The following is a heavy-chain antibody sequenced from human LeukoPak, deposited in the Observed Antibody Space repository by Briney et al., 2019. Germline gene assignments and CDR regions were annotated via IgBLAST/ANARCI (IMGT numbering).Heavy chain of an antibody. J-gene: IGHJ4*02. CDR1: GGTFSSYA. Sequence: SCKASGGTFSSYAMHWVRRAPGKGLEWVAVISYDGSNKYYADSVKGRFTISRDNSKNTLYLQMNSLRAEDTAVYYCARDFEYYYDSSGNFDYWGQGTLVTVSS. CDR2: ISYDGSNK. V-gene: IGHV3-30-3*01. CDR3: ARDFEYYYDSSGNFDY. D-gene: IGHD3-22*01.